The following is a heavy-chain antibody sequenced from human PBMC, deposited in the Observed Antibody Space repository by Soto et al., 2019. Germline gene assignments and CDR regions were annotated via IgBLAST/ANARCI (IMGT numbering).Heavy chain of an antibody. Sequence: GASVKVSCKASGGTFSCYRFNWVRQARGQGLEWLGGIVPIYRTADYAQKFQGRVTITADESTRTVYMELSSLKSQDTALYYCARDSGAKLSSSWGQGTLVTVS. J-gene: IGHJ4*02. V-gene: IGHV1-69*13. D-gene: IGHD6-13*01. CDR3: ARDSGAKLSSS. CDR2: IVPIYRTA. CDR1: GGTFSCYR.